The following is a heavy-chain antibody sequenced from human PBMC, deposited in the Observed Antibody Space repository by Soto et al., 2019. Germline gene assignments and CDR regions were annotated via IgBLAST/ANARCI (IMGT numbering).Heavy chain of an antibody. V-gene: IGHV1-24*01. CDR3: ATDPYIELRSPYYYGMDV. Sequence: ASVKVSCKVSGYTLTELSMHWVRQAPGKGLEWMGGFDPEDGETIYAQKFQGRVTMTEDTSTDTAYMELSSLRSEDTAVYYCATDPYIELRSPYYYGMDVWGQGTTVTGSS. J-gene: IGHJ6*02. CDR2: FDPEDGET. CDR1: GYTLTELS. D-gene: IGHD1-26*01.